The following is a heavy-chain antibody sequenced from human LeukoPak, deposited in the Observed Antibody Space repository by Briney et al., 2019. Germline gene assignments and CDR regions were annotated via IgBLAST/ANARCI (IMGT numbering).Heavy chain of an antibody. CDR2: IRPMTGDT. J-gene: IGHJ5*02. CDR3: GRGVQSFDP. CDR1: GYNFRAYY. Sequence: ASVKVSCKASGYNFRAYYIHWVRQVPGQGLEWLGYIRPMTGDTNYAQKFQDRVTFSMDTSTATAYMELRSLRSDDTAFYYCGRGVQSFDPWGQGTLVTVSS. V-gene: IGHV1-2*02.